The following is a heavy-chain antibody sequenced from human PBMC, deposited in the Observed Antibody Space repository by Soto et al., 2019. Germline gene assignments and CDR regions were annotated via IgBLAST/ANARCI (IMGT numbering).Heavy chain of an antibody. J-gene: IGHJ5*02. Sequence: EVQLVESGGGLVQPGGSLRLSCAASGFTFSSYWMSWVRQAPGKGLEWVANIKQDGSEKYYVDSVKGRFTISRDNAKNSLYLQMNSLRAEDTAVYYCARVRYYYDSSGYHFGWFDPWGQGTLVTVSS. CDR3: ARVRYYYDSSGYHFGWFDP. CDR1: GFTFSSYW. D-gene: IGHD3-22*01. CDR2: IKQDGSEK. V-gene: IGHV3-7*03.